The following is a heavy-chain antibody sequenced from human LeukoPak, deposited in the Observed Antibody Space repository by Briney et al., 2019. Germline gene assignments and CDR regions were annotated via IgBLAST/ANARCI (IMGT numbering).Heavy chain of an antibody. D-gene: IGHD6-13*01. Sequence: GGTPRLSCAASGFTFSSYGMSWVRQAPGKGLEWVSAISGSGGSTYYADSVKGRFTISRDNSKNTLYLQMNSLRAEDTAVYYCAKVGSSSSFDYWGQGTLVTVPS. CDR3: AKVGSSSSFDY. CDR2: ISGSGGST. J-gene: IGHJ4*02. V-gene: IGHV3-23*01. CDR1: GFTFSSYG.